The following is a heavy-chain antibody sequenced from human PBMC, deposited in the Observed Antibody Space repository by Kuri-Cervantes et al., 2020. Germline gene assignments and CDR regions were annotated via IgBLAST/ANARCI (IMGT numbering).Heavy chain of an antibody. J-gene: IGHJ3*02. V-gene: IGHV1-69*06. CDR3: ARGSPSFDYGTGRDAFDI. Sequence: SVKVSCKASGFPFSSHHINWVRQAPGQGLEWMGGIIPIFGTANYAQKFQGRVTITADKSTSTAYMELSSLRSEDTAVYYCARGSPSFDYGTGRDAFDIWGQGTMVTVSS. CDR2: IIPIFGTA. D-gene: IGHD4-17*01. CDR1: GFPFSSHH.